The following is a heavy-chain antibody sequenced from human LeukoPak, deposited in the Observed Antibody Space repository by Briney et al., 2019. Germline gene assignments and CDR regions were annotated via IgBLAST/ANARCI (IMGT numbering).Heavy chain of an antibody. CDR3: AKGPRSYPPYFDY. CDR1: GFTFDDYA. D-gene: IGHD1-26*01. J-gene: IGHJ4*02. V-gene: IGHV3-9*03. CDR2: ISWNSGSI. Sequence: GGSLRLSCAASGFTFDDYAMHWVRQAPGKGLEWVSGISWNSGSIGYADSVKGRFTISRDNAKNSLYLQMNSLRAEDMALYYCAKGPRSYPPYFDYWGQGTLVTVSS.